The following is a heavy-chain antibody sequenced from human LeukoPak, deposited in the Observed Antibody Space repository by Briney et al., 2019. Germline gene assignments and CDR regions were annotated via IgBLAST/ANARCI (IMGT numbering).Heavy chain of an antibody. CDR3: AGARQVVRYGMDV. V-gene: IGHV4-31*03. CDR1: GGSISSAGNY. CDR2: IYYSGST. Sequence: SQTLSLTCSVSGGSISSAGNYWTWLRQHPGKGLEWIGYIYYSGSTYYNPSLESRVTISVDTSKSQFSLKLNSVTAADTAVYYCAGARQVVRYGMDVWGQGTTVTVSS. D-gene: IGHD2-15*01. J-gene: IGHJ6*02.